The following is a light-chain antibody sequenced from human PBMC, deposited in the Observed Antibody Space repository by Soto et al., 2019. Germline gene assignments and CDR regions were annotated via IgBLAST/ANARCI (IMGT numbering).Light chain of an antibody. CDR2: DVT. CDR3: CSFAGGNSFA. V-gene: IGLV2-11*01. J-gene: IGLJ1*01. CDR1: SSDVGGYNY. Sequence: QSALTQPRSVSGSPGQSVTISCTGTSSDVGGYNYVSWYQQHPGKAPKLMIYDVTKRPSGVPDRFSGSKSGTTASLTISGLQAVDEADYYCCSFAGGNSFAFGTGTKVTVL.